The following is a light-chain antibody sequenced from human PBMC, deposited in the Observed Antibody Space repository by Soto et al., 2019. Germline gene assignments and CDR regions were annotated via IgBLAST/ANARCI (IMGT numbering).Light chain of an antibody. J-gene: IGLJ2*01. CDR3: QVWDSRSDHVV. CDR2: DDS. Sequence: SYELTQPPSVSVAPGQAARITCGGNNIGNKGVHWYQQKSGQAPVLVVQDDSDRPSGIPERFSGSNSGNTATLTIDKVEAGDEADYYCQVWDSRSDHVVFGGGTQLTVL. CDR1: NIGNKG. V-gene: IGLV3-21*02.